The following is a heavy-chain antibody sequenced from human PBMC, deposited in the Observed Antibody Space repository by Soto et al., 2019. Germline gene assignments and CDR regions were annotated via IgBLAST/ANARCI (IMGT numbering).Heavy chain of an antibody. CDR2: IYYSGST. CDR1: GGSISSGDYY. CDR3: ARAGVATIYPGNNWFDP. D-gene: IGHD5-12*01. Sequence: QVQLQESGPGLVKPSQTLSLTCTVSGGSISSGDYYWSWIRQPPGKGLEWIGYIYYSGSTYYNPSLPRRVTISVDTSKNQFSLNLSSVTAADTAMYYCARAGVATIYPGNNWFDPWGQGTLVTVSS. J-gene: IGHJ5*02. V-gene: IGHV4-30-4*01.